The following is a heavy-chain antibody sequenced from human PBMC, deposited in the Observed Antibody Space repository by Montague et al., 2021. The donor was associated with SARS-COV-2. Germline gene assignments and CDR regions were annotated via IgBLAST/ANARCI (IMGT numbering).Heavy chain of an antibody. V-gene: IGHV4-39*07. D-gene: IGHD1-20*01. CDR2: IHYSGST. J-gene: IGHJ6*02. CDR1: GGSISSRSWY. CDR3: ARAQGYNWNYYYYYGMDV. Sequence: SETLSLTCTVYGGSISSRSWYWGWVRPPPGKGLEWIVCIHYSGSTYYNPPLKSRVTISVDTSKNQFSLKLSSVTAADTAVYYCARAQGYNWNYYYYYGMDVWGQGTTVTVSS.